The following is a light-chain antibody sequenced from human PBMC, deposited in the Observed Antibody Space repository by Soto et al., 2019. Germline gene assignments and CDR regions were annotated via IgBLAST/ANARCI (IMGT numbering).Light chain of an antibody. Sequence: VLTQSPATLSVSPGESSNLPCRASQSVSSHLAWYQQKPGQATRLLIYGASTRATGRPARVSGSGSGTEVTLTISSLQSEDFAVYYCQHYNTWPWTFSQGTKVDIK. CDR3: QHYNTWPWT. CDR2: GAS. J-gene: IGKJ1*01. V-gene: IGKV3-15*01. CDR1: QSVSSH.